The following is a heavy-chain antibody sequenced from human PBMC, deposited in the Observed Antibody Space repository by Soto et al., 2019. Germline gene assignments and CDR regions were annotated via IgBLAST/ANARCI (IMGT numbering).Heavy chain of an antibody. CDR2: IYYSGNT. CDR3: ATSSIYGMDV. Sequence: SETLSLTCSVSGGSISSGYYYWSWIRQPPGKGLEWIGNIYYSGNTYYNPSLKSRLIISIDTSMNQFSLKVGSVTAAATAACYCATSSIYGMDVWGQGATVTVSS. J-gene: IGHJ6*02. CDR1: GGSISSGYYY. D-gene: IGHD3-9*01. V-gene: IGHV4-30-4*01.